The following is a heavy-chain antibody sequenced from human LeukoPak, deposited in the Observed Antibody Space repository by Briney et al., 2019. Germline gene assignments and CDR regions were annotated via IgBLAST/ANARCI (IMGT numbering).Heavy chain of an antibody. CDR2: IKSKTDGGTT. CDR1: GFTFSNAW. Sequence: PGGSLRLSCAASGFTFSNAWMSWVRQAPAKGLGWVGRIKSKTDGGTTDYAAPVKGRFTISRDDSKNTLYLQMNSLKTEDTAVYYCTTFAVRGPIDYWGQGTLVTVSS. J-gene: IGHJ4*02. CDR3: TTFAVRGPIDY. V-gene: IGHV3-15*01. D-gene: IGHD3-10*01.